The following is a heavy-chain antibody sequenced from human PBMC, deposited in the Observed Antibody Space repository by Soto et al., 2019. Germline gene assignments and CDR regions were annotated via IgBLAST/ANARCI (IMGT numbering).Heavy chain of an antibody. CDR1: GGSISSGGYS. CDR3: AREIVTTGEYYFDS. V-gene: IGHV4-30-2*01. D-gene: IGHD1-1*01. J-gene: IGHJ4*02. CDR2: IYHSGST. Sequence: PSETLSLTCAVSGGSISSGGYSWSWIRQPPGKGLEWIGYIYHSGSTYYNPSLKSRVTISVDRSKNQFSLKLSSVTAEDTAVYYCAREIVTTGEYYFDSWGLGTLVTVSS.